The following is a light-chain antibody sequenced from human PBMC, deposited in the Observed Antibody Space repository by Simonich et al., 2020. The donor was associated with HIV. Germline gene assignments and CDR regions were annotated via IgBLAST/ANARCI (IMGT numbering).Light chain of an antibody. V-gene: IGKV4-1*01. Sequence: DIVMTQSPDSLAVSLGERATINCKSSQSLLYSPSNKNYLAWYQQRPGQPPKLLIYWASTRESGVPDRISGSGSGTDFTLTISSLQAEDVAVYYCQQYYSTPRTFGQGTKVEIK. CDR2: WAS. CDR1: QSLLYSPSNKNY. CDR3: QQYYSTPRT. J-gene: IGKJ1*01.